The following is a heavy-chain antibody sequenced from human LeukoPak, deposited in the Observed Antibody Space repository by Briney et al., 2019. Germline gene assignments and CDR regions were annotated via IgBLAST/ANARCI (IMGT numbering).Heavy chain of an antibody. V-gene: IGHV3-23*01. D-gene: IGHD3-10*01. CDR3: AVALLWFGELTFDY. CDR2: ISGSGGST. J-gene: IGHJ4*02. Sequence: PGGSLRLSCAASGFTFSSYGMSWVRQAPGKGLEWVSAISGSGGSTYYADSVKGRFTISRDNSKNTLYLQMNSLRAEDTAVYYCAVALLWFGELTFDYWGQGTLVTVSS. CDR1: GFTFSSYG.